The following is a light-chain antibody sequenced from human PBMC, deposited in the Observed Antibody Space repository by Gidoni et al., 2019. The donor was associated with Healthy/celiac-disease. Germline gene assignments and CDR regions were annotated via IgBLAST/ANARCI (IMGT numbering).Light chain of an antibody. Sequence: DIQMTQSPSSLSASVGDRVTITCQASQDISNYLNWYQQKPGKAPTLLIYDASNLETGVPSRFSGSGSGTDFTFTISSLQPEDIATYYCQQYDNLTFGGGTKVEIK. CDR2: DAS. J-gene: IGKJ4*01. V-gene: IGKV1-33*01. CDR1: QDISNY. CDR3: QQYDNLT.